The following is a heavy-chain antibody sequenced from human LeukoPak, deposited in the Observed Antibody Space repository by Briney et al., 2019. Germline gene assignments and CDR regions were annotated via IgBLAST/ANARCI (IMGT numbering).Heavy chain of an antibody. CDR3: ARAYDFDTSGYYPGGDY. Sequence: ASVTVSCKASGYTFTNYFIYWVRQAPGQGLEWMGIINPSSGSTSYPQKFQGRVTMTRDTTTSTDYMELSSLRSEDTAVYYCARAYDFDTSGYYPGGDYWGQGTLVTVSS. V-gene: IGHV1-46*01. J-gene: IGHJ4*02. CDR2: INPSSGST. D-gene: IGHD3-22*01. CDR1: GYTFTNYF.